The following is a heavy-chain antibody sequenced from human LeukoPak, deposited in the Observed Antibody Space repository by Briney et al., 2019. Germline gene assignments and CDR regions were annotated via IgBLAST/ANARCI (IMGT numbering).Heavy chain of an antibody. CDR2: INWNGRIT. CDR1: GFTFDDYA. V-gene: IGHV3-20*04. CDR3: ARGSVQLWLRDTYYYMDV. J-gene: IGHJ6*03. Sequence: GESLRLSCAASGFTFDDYAMNWVRQVPGRGLEWVSGINWNGRITEYADSVKDRFAISRQNTKNSLYLYMNNLGGEDTALYFCARGSVQLWLRDTYYYMDVWGKGTTVTVSS. D-gene: IGHD5-18*01.